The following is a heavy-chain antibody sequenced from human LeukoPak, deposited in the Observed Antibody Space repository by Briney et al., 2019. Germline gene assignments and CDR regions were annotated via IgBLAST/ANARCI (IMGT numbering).Heavy chain of an antibody. Sequence: SETLSLTCSVSGGPLSSYYWSWIRQPPGKGLEGIGYIYYTGSTNYHPSLTSRVTISVDTSKNQFSLKLSSVTAADTAVYYCAREGGNYYYYYGMDVWGQGTTVTVSS. D-gene: IGHD3-16*01. CDR3: AREGGNYYYYYGMDV. V-gene: IGHV4-59*13. CDR1: GGPLSSYY. J-gene: IGHJ6*02. CDR2: IYYTGST.